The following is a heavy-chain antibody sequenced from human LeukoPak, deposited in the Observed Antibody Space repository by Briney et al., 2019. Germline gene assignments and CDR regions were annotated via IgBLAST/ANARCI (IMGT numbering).Heavy chain of an antibody. J-gene: IGHJ6*02. CDR2: INSDGGKT. CDR1: GFAFHAFD. V-gene: IGHV3-43*02. Sequence: GGSLRLSCAASGFAFHAFDMYWVRQAPGMGLEWVSRINSDGGKTYYADSVRGRFTISRDNSKNSLYLQMNSLRTDDAALYYCATWAFYHGLDVWGQGTTVTVSS. D-gene: IGHD1-26*01. CDR3: ATWAFYHGLDV.